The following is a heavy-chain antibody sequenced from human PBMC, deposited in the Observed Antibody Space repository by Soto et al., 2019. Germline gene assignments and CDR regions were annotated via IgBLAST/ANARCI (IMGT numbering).Heavy chain of an antibody. CDR3: ARDFGHGYYLDY. CDR2: ITDSSDNA. D-gene: IGHD3-3*01. J-gene: IGHJ4*02. CDR1: GFSFSNYN. V-gene: IGHV3-48*02. Sequence: GGSLRLSCVASGFSFSNYNMNWVRQAPGKGLEWVSYITDSSDNAHYADSVRGRFTISRDNAESSLYLQMNSLRDEDTAVYFCARDFGHGYYLDYWGRGTLVTVSS.